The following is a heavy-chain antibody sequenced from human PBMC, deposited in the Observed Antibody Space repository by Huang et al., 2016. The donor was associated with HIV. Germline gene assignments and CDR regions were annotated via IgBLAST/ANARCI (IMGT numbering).Heavy chain of an antibody. CDR2: ISESGAT. D-gene: IGHD2-21*01. Sequence: QVQLQQWGAGLLKPSETLSLICAVYGGTLDNYYGTWIGQDGGGEWEGIGEISESGATHYNTSLASRVTLSVDASNNQFSLKLTAVTAADTAVYFCARLPIVAIKLGSFFDFWGQGNLVTVSS. CDR1: GGTLDNYY. V-gene: IGHV4-34*08. CDR3: ARLPIVAIKLGSFFDF. J-gene: IGHJ4*02.